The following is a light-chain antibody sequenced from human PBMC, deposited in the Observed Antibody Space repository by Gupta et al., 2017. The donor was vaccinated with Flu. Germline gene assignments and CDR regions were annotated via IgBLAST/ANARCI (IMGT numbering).Light chain of an antibody. CDR2: VNSDGRY. Sequence: QLVLTQSPSASASLGASVKLTCTLSSGHSSYAIVWHQQQPEKGPRYLMKVNSDGRYSKGDGIPDRFSGSTSGAERYLTISSLQSEDEADYYCQTWGTGTWVFGGGTKLTVL. V-gene: IGLV4-69*01. CDR1: SGHSSYA. J-gene: IGLJ3*02. CDR3: QTWGTGTWV.